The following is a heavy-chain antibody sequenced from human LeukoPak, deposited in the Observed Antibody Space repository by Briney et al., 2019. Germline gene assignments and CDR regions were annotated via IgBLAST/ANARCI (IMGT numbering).Heavy chain of an antibody. Sequence: GASVKVSCKASGYTFTSYAMNWVRQAPGQGLEWMGWINTNTGNPTYAQGFTGRFVFSLDTSVSTAYLQISSLKAEDTAVYYCARNAGFLEWFLNWFDPWGQGTLVTVSS. CDR1: GYTFTSYA. V-gene: IGHV7-4-1*02. J-gene: IGHJ5*02. D-gene: IGHD3-3*01. CDR2: INTNTGNP. CDR3: ARNAGFLEWFLNWFDP.